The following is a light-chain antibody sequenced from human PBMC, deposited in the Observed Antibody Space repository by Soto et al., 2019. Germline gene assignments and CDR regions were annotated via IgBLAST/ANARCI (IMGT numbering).Light chain of an antibody. Sequence: HSALTQPPSASGSPGQSVIISCTGTSSDVGAYKYVSWYQQYPVKAPKLMIYEVSKRPSGVPDRFSGSKSGNTAALPVSGLQAEDEAAYYCTSDVGSDIWVFGGGTKVTVL. J-gene: IGLJ3*02. CDR1: SSDVGAYKY. CDR3: TSDVGSDIWV. CDR2: EVS. V-gene: IGLV2-8*01.